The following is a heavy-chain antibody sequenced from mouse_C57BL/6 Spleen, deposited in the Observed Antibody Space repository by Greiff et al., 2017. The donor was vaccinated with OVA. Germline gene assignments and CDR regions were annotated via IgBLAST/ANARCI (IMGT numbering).Heavy chain of an antibody. V-gene: IGHV2-2*01. Sequence: VKLVESGPGLVQPSQSLSITCTVSGFSLTSYGVHWVRQSPGKGLEWLGVIWSGGSTDYNAAFISRLSISKDKSKSQGFCKMNSLQADDTARYYCARNYYGSSYAMDYWGQGTSVTVSS. CDR2: IWSGGST. D-gene: IGHD1-1*01. CDR1: GFSLTSYG. CDR3: ARNYYGSSYAMDY. J-gene: IGHJ4*01.